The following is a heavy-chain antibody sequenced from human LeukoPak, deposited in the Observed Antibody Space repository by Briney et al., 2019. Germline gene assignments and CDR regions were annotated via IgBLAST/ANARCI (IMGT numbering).Heavy chain of an antibody. V-gene: IGHV4-59*01. J-gene: IGHJ4*02. D-gene: IGHD5-18*01. CDR2: IYYSGST. CDR3: ARGGYSYGYALDY. Sequence: SETLSLTCTVSGGSISSYYWSWIRQPPGKGLEWIGYIYYSGSTNYNPSLKSRVTISVDTSKNQFSLKLSSVTAADTAVYYCARGGYSYGYALDYRGQGTLVTVSS. CDR1: GGSISSYY.